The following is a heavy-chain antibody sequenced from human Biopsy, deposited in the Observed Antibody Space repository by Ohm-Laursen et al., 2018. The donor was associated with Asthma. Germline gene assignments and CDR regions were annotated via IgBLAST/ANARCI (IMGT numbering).Heavy chain of an antibody. CDR3: ARGDSSNWLHYYFDY. V-gene: IGHV3-53*01. CDR2: IYSGGTS. Sequence: SLRLSCAASGFAVSRDHMFWVRQAPGKGLEWVSVIYSGGTSHTADFVRGRFTISRDYSKNTLYLQMHSLRAEDTAVYYCARGDSSNWLHYYFDYWGQGTLVTVSS. J-gene: IGHJ4*02. D-gene: IGHD3-22*01. CDR1: GFAVSRDH.